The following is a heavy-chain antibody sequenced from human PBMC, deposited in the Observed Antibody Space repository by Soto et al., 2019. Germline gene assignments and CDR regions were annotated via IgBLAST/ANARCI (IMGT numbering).Heavy chain of an antibody. CDR1: GFTFSSYA. J-gene: IGHJ4*02. V-gene: IGHV3-30-3*01. CDR3: AGDYDWAARGFDS. CDR2: ISYGGSII. Sequence: XVSLRLSCAASGFTFSSYAMNWVRQAPGKGLEWVAVISYGGSIIQYADSVKGRFTISRDNSKNTLYLQMNSLRAEDTAVCYFAGDYDWAARGFDSWGQGTLVTVSS. D-gene: IGHD3-16*01.